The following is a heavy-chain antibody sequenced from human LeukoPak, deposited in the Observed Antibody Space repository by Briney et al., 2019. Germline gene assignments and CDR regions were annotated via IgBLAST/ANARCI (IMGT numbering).Heavy chain of an antibody. J-gene: IGHJ4*02. CDR3: AKHRRYDSSGYYEFAVDY. D-gene: IGHD3-22*01. V-gene: IGHV4-59*08. Sequence: SETLSLTCTVCGGPISSYYWSWIRQPPGKGLEWIGYIYYSGSTKYNPSLKSRVTISVDTSKHQFSLKLSSVTAADTAVYYCAKHRRYDSSGYYEFAVDYWGQGTLVTVSS. CDR2: IYYSGST. CDR1: GGPISSYY.